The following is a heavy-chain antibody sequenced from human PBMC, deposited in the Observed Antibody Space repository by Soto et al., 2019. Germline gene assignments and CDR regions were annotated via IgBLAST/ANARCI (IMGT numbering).Heavy chain of an antibody. D-gene: IGHD3-9*01. V-gene: IGHV1-46*01. Sequence: ASVKVSCKASGYTFTSYYMHWVRQAPGQGLEWMGIINPSGGSTSYAQKFQGRVTMTRDTSTSTVYMELSSLRSEDTAVYYCARDYDILTGYSTYYYYGMDVWGQGTTVTVSS. CDR1: GYTFTSYY. J-gene: IGHJ6*02. CDR2: INPSGGST. CDR3: ARDYDILTGYSTYYYYGMDV.